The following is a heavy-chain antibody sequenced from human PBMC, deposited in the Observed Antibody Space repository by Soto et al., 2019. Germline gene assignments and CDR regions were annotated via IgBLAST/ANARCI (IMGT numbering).Heavy chain of an antibody. CDR1: GVTFRNSA. D-gene: IGHD3-22*01. Sequence: QVQLVPSGNEVKKAGSSVRVSCKASGVTFRNSAVNWVRQAPGQGLEWMGGIIPRSGSTSYAQKFQGRVTITADESTNTAYMELRRLRSEDTAVYFCARDEGDDTSGYYDVSYWGQGTLVTVSS. V-gene: IGHV1-69*01. CDR2: IIPRSGST. J-gene: IGHJ4*02. CDR3: ARDEGDDTSGYYDVSY.